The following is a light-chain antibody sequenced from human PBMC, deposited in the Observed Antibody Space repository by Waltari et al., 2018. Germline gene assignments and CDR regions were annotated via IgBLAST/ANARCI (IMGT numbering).Light chain of an antibody. CDR1: QSISSY. J-gene: IGKJ4*02. V-gene: IGKV1-39*01. CDR3: QQSDSTLLT. CDR2: AAS. Sequence: DIQMTQSPSSLSASVGNRVTITFRASQSISSYLNWYQQKPGKAPKLLIYAASSLQSGVPSRFSGSGSGTDFTLTISSLQPEDFATYYRQQSDSTLLTVGGGTKVEIK.